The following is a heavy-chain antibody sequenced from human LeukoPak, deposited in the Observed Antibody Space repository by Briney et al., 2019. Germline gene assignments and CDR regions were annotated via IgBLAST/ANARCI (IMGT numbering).Heavy chain of an antibody. CDR1: GGSFSGYY. CDR2: INHSGST. D-gene: IGHD3-3*01. J-gene: IGHJ2*01. CDR3: ARHEGFWSGYYRTGWYFDL. V-gene: IGHV4-34*01. Sequence: SETLSLTCAVYGGSFSGYYWSWIRQPPGKGLEWIGEINHSGSTNYNPSLKSRVTISVDTSKNQFSLKLSSVTAADTAVYYCARHEGFWSGYYRTGWYFDLWGRGTLVTVSS.